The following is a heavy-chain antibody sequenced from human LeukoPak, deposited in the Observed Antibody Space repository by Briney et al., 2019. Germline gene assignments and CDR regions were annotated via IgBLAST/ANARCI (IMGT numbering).Heavy chain of an antibody. CDR2: IKQDGSEK. D-gene: IGHD2-21*02. CDR3: ARDPIVVVTGFDY. CDR1: GFTFSSDW. V-gene: IGHV3-7*05. Sequence: GGSLRLSCGASGFTFSSDWMSGVRQAPGKGLEWVANIKQDGSEKYYVDSVKGRFTISRDNAKNSLYLQMNSLRAEDTAVYYCARDPIVVVTGFDYWRQGTLVTVSS. J-gene: IGHJ4*02.